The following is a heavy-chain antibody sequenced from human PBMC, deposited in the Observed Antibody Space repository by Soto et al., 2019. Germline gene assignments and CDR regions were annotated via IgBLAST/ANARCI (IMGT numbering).Heavy chain of an antibody. CDR3: ARLGAYYQALDS. CDR2: IYYAGTT. V-gene: IGHV4-59*08. CDR1: DGSLSPNY. J-gene: IGHJ4*02. Sequence: QVQLQESGPGLVKPSETLSLRSTVSDGSLSPNYWTWIRQAPGKGLEWIGYIYYAGTTTYNPSLKSRVSISIDTSKNEVSLKLASVTAADTAVYYCARLGAYYQALDSWGQGTLVTVSS. D-gene: IGHD3-22*01.